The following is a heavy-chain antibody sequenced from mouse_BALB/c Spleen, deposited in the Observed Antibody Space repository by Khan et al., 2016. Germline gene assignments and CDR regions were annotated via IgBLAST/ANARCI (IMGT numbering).Heavy chain of an antibody. CDR2: INPDTITI. CDR1: GFDFSRYW. CDR3: ARGNYVPGSLDY. Sequence: EVKLLESGGGLVQPGGSLKLSCAASGFDFSRYWMSWVRQAPGKGLEWIGEINPDTITIDYSPSLKDKFIISRDNAKTTLYLQLSKVRSEDTALYYCARGNYVPGSLDYWGQGTTLTVSS. D-gene: IGHD2-1*01. V-gene: IGHV4-1*02. J-gene: IGHJ2*01.